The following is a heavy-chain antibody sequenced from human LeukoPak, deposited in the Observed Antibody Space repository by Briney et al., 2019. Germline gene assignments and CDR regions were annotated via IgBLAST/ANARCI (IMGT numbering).Heavy chain of an antibody. CDR2: ISYDGSNK. CDR1: GFTFSSYA. V-gene: IGHV3-30*01. CDR3: ATAPGSIFGVVIMIGTDVGYYMDV. J-gene: IGHJ6*03. D-gene: IGHD3-3*01. Sequence: GGSLRLSCAASGFTFSSYAMHWCRQAPGKGLEGVAVISYDGSNKYYADSVKGRFTISRDNSKNTLYLQMNSLRAEDTAVYYCATAPGSIFGVVIMIGTDVGYYMDVWGKGTTVTVSS.